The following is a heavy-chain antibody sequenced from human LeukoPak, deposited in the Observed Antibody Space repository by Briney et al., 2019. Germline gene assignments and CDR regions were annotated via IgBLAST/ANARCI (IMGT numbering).Heavy chain of an antibody. CDR2: IYTSGST. D-gene: IGHD7-27*01. Sequence: PSETLSLTCTVSGVSISSYYWSWIRQPAGKGLEWIGRIYTSGSTNYNSSLKSRGTMSVATSKTQFSLKLTSVTAADTAAYYCARDPGEWGQGTLVTVSS. J-gene: IGHJ4*02. V-gene: IGHV4-4*07. CDR3: ARDPGE. CDR1: GVSISSYY.